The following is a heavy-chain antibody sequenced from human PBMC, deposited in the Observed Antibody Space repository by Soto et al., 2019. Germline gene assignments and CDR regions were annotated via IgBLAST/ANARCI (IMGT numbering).Heavy chain of an antibody. CDR3: AKTDTGG. V-gene: IGHV3-23*01. CDR1: GFNLRDQA. CDR2: ISGMEDRT. J-gene: IGHJ4*02. Sequence: LQSGGGIAQPGGSLRLSCTASGFNLRDQALSWVRQAPGGGLEWVSGISGMEDRTNYADFVKGRFFISKDRAKNTLNLQMNGLRDDDTAVYYCAKTDTGGWGQGNQVTVSS. D-gene: IGHD3-16*01.